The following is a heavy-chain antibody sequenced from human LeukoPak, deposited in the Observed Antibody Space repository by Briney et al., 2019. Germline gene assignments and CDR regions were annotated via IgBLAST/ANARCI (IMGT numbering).Heavy chain of an antibody. CDR3: ARDEDYFDY. Sequence: SETLSLTCTVSGGSISSYYWSWIRQPAGKELEWIGCIYTSGSTNYNPSLKSRVTMSVDTSKNQFSLKLSSVTAADTAVYYCARDEDYFDYWGQGTLVTVSS. CDR1: GGSISSYY. CDR2: IYTSGST. V-gene: IGHV4-4*07. J-gene: IGHJ4*02.